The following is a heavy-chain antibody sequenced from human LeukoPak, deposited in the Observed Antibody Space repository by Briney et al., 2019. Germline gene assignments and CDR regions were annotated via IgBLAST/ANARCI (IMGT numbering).Heavy chain of an antibody. J-gene: IGHJ4*02. V-gene: IGHV3-7*01. CDR3: ARAFSIAY. CDR1: GFTFSTFC. Sequence: GGSLRLSCAASGFTFSTFCMTWVRQAPGKGLEWVADIKQNGSENYNVDSVKGRFPISRDNAQNSLYLQMNNLRPGDTAMYYCARAFSIAYWGQGTLVTVSS. D-gene: IGHD2-2*01. CDR2: IKQNGSEN.